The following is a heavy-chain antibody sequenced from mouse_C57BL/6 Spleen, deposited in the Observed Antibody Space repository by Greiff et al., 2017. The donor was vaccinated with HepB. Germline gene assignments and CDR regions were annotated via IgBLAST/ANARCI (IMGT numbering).Heavy chain of an antibody. D-gene: IGHD1-1*01. CDR2: IDPETGGT. CDR3: TRCRIITTVVATDAMDY. V-gene: IGHV1-15*01. CDR1: GYTFTDYE. J-gene: IGHJ4*01. Sequence: QVHVKQSGAELVRPGASVTLSCKASGYTFTDYEMHWVKQTPVHGLEWIGAIDPETGGTAYNQKFKGKAILTADKSSSTAYMELRSLTSEDSAVYYCTRCRIITTVVATDAMDYWGQGTSVTVSS.